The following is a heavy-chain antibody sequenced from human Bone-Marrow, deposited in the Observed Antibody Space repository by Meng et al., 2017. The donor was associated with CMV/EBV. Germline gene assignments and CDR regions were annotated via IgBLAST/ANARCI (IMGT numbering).Heavy chain of an antibody. D-gene: IGHD2-8*02. V-gene: IGHV1-2*02. J-gene: IGHJ4*02. CDR1: GYTFTSYD. CDR2: INPNSGGT. Sequence: ASVKVSCKASGYTFTSYDINWVRQATGQGLEWMGWINPNSGGTNYAQKFQGRVTMTRDTSISTAYMELSRLRSDDTAVYYGARDYWALGYFDYWGQGTLVTVSS. CDR3: ARDYWALGYFDY.